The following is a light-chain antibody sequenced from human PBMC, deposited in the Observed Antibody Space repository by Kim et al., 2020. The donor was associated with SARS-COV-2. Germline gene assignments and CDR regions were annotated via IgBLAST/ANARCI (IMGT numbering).Light chain of an antibody. V-gene: IGLV3-21*04. CDR3: QVWDSGSDHYV. J-gene: IGLJ1*01. Sequence: APGKTASVTCGGNYIGTKSVHWFQQKPGQAPVLVIYYDRDRPSGIPERFSGSNSGNTPTLTISRVEAGDEADYYCQVWDSGSDHYVFGPGTKVTVL. CDR2: YDR. CDR1: YIGTKS.